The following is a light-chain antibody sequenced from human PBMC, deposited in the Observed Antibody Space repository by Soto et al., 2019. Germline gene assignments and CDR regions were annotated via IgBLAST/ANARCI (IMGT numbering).Light chain of an antibody. Sequence: EIVMTQSPATLSVSPGERATLSCRASQSVRSDLAWYQQKPGQAPRLLIQGASIRATGIPARFSGSGSGTEFTLTISSLQSEDFAVYYCQQYNNWPRLTFGGGTKVEIK. CDR3: QQYNNWPRLT. CDR2: GAS. J-gene: IGKJ4*01. CDR1: QSVRSD. V-gene: IGKV3-15*01.